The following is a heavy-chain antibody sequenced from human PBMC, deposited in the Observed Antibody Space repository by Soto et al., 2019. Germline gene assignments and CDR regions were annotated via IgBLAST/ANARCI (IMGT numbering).Heavy chain of an antibody. CDR1: GYTFTSYG. CDR2: ISAYNGNT. V-gene: IGHV1-18*01. Sequence: ASVKVSCKASGYTFTSYGISWVRQAPGQGLEWMGWISAYNGNTNYAQKLQGRVTMTTDTSTSTAYMELRSLRSDDTAVYYCAXSHSQLERRGSYNWFDPWGQGTLVTVSS. J-gene: IGHJ5*02. D-gene: IGHD1-1*01. CDR3: AXSHSQLERRGSYNWFDP.